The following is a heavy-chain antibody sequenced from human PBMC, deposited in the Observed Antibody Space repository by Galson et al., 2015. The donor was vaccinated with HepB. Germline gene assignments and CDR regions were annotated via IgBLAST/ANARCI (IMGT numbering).Heavy chain of an antibody. V-gene: IGHV4-39*01. CDR2: IYYSGST. CDR1: GGSISSSSYY. D-gene: IGHD1-14*01. Sequence: ETLSLTCTVSGGSISSSSYYWGWIRQPPGKGLEWIGSIYYSGSTYYNPSLKSRVTISVETSKNQFSLKLSSVTAADTAVYYCARHNPRSYYYYYGMDVWGQGTTVTVSS. CDR3: ARHNPRSYYYYYGMDV. J-gene: IGHJ6*02.